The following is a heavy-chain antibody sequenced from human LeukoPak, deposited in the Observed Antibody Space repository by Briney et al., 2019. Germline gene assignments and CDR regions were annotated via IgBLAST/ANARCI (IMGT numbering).Heavy chain of an antibody. V-gene: IGHV3-11*01. CDR1: GFTFSDYY. D-gene: IGHD3-22*01. Sequence: GGSLRLSCAASGFTFSDYYMSWIRQAPGKGLEWISYISSSGSTIYYADSVKGRFTISRDNAKNSLYLQMNSLRAEDTAVYYCVRESYYDSRDSFSDAFHIWGQGTMVTVSS. CDR3: VRESYYDSRDSFSDAFHI. CDR2: ISSSGSTI. J-gene: IGHJ3*02.